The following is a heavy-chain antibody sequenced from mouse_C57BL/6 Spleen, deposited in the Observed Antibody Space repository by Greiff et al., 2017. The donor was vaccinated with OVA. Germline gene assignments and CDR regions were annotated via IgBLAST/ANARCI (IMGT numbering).Heavy chain of an antibody. CDR2: ISDGGSYT. V-gene: IGHV5-4*01. Sequence: EVKLMESGGGLVKPGGSLKLSCAASGFTFSSYAMSWVRQTPEKRLEWVATISDGGSYTYYSDNVKGRFTISRDNAKNNLYLQMSHLKSEDTAMYYCARDGDDYNAMDYWGQGTSVTVSS. J-gene: IGHJ4*01. CDR1: GFTFSSYA. CDR3: ARDGDDYNAMDY. D-gene: IGHD2-12*01.